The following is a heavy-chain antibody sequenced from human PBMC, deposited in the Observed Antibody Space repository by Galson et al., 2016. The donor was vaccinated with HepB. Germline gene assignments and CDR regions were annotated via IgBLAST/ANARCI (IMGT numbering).Heavy chain of an antibody. V-gene: IGHV3-23*01. D-gene: IGHD5-12*01. Sequence: SLRLSCAASGFTFSNYAMRWVRQAPGKGLEWVATISGGGGTFYTDSVKGRFTISRGNSNNTLFLLMSSLRAEDTALYYCAVGSGYYTPDYWGQGTLVTVSS. CDR3: AVGSGYYTPDY. CDR1: GFTFSNYA. J-gene: IGHJ4*02. CDR2: ISGGGGT.